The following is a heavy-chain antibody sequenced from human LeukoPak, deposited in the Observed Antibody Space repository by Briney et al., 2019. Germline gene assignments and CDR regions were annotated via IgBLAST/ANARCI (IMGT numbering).Heavy chain of an antibody. CDR1: GFTFDDYA. CDR2: ISWNSGSI. Sequence: GGSLRLSCAASGFTFDDYAMHWVRQAPGKGLEWVSGISWNSGSIGYADSVKGRFTISRDNAKNSLYLQMNSLRAEDTALYYCAKGSKAAADTGYAFDIWGQGTMVTVSS. V-gene: IGHV3-9*01. D-gene: IGHD6-13*01. CDR3: AKGSKAAADTGYAFDI. J-gene: IGHJ3*02.